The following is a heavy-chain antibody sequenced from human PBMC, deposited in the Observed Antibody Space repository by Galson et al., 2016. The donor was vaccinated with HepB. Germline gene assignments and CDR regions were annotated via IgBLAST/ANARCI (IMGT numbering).Heavy chain of an antibody. CDR3: AKDKTAGYSNGWYYFDY. V-gene: IGHV3-9*01. D-gene: IGHD6-19*01. CDR1: GFTFANYG. CDR2: ISWNGGSI. Sequence: SLRLSCAASGFTFANYGVHWVRQAPGKGLEWVSGISWNGGSIGYADSVKGRFTISRDNAKNSLYLQMDSLTADDTAFYYCAKDKTAGYSNGWYYFDYWGQGTLVTVSS. J-gene: IGHJ4*02.